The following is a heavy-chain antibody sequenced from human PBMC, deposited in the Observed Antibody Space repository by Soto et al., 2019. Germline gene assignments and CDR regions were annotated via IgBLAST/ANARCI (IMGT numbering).Heavy chain of an antibody. CDR3: ARDRLSYYYGMDV. CDR1: GYNFTRSG. V-gene: IGHV1-2*04. J-gene: IGHJ6*02. Sequence: ASVKVSCKASGYNFTRSGISWVRQAPGQGLEWMGWIKPNSGGTNYAQKFQGWVTRTRDTSISTAYMELSRLRSDDTAVYYCARDRLSYYYGMDVWGQGTTVTVSS. CDR2: IKPNSGGT.